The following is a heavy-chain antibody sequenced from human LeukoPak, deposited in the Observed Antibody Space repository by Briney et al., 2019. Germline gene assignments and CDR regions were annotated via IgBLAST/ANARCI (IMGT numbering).Heavy chain of an antibody. Sequence: GGSLRLSCAASGFTFSSYWMHWVRQAPGKGLVWVSRINSDGSITSYGDSGKGRFTISRDNAKHTLYLQMNSLRAEDTAVYYCARDRDSGSYPHGGGFDPWGQGTLVTVSS. CDR2: INSDGSIT. D-gene: IGHD1-26*01. V-gene: IGHV3-74*01. J-gene: IGHJ5*02. CDR3: ARDRDSGSYPHGGGFDP. CDR1: GFTFSSYW.